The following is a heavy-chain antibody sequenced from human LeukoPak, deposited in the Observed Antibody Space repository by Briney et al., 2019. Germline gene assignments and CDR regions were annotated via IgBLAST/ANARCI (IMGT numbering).Heavy chain of an antibody. D-gene: IGHD3-3*01. CDR1: GGSISSHY. J-gene: IGHJ4*02. CDR3: ARVETYYDVWSGYSALGYFDY. CDR2: IYYSGST. V-gene: IGHV4-59*11. Sequence: PSETLSLTCTVSGGSISSHYWSWIRQPPGKGLEWIGYIYYSGSTNYNPSLKSRVTISVDTSKNQFSLKLSSVTAADTAVYYCARVETYYDVWSGYSALGYFDYWGQGTLVTVSS.